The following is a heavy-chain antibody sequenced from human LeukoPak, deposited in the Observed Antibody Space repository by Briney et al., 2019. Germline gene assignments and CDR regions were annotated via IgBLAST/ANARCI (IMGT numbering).Heavy chain of an antibody. D-gene: IGHD3-10*01. CDR1: GFTFSSYG. V-gene: IGHV3-30*03. Sequence: PGGSLRLSCAASGFTFSSYGMHWVRQAPGKGLEWVAVISYDGSNKYYADSVKGRFTISRDNAKNSLYLQMNSLRAEDTAVYYCARDGPPHGSGRPYFDYWGQGTLVTVSS. CDR3: ARDGPPHGSGRPYFDY. J-gene: IGHJ4*02. CDR2: ISYDGSNK.